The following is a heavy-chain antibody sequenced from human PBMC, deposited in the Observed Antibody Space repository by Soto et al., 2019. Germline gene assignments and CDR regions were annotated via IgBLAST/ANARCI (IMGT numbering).Heavy chain of an antibody. Sequence: QVQLVQSGAEVKKPGASVKVSCKASGYTFTSYAMHWVRQAPGQRLEWMGWINAGNGNTKYSQKFQGRVTITRDTSASTAYMELSSLRSEDTAVYYCANSPTITNWFDPRGQGTLVTVSS. V-gene: IGHV1-3*01. CDR1: GYTFTSYA. D-gene: IGHD3-10*01. J-gene: IGHJ5*02. CDR2: INAGNGNT. CDR3: ANSPTITNWFDP.